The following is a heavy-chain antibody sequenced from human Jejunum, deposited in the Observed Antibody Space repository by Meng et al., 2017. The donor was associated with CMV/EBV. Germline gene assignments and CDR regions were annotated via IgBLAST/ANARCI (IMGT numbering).Heavy chain of an antibody. CDR3: TKNSVHDTSGYYYTDAFDL. J-gene: IGHJ3*01. D-gene: IGHD3-22*01. Sequence: DYGMHGVRQVPGKGLEWVAGISWNGMSRGYADSVRGRFTISRDNAKNSLYLQINSLRIEDTAFYYCTKNSVHDTSGYYYTDAFDLWGQGTMVTVSS. V-gene: IGHV3-9*01. CDR1: DYG. CDR2: ISWNGMSR.